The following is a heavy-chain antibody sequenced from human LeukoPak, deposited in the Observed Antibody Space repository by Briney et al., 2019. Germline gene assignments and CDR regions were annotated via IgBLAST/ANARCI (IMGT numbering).Heavy chain of an antibody. J-gene: IGHJ4*02. CDR3: ARLAGDQAFDY. CDR1: GGSISSYY. CDR2: IYYSGST. D-gene: IGHD7-27*01. V-gene: IGHV4-59*08. Sequence: PSETLSLTCTVSGGSISSYYWSWIRQAPGKGLEWIGYIYYSGSTNYNPSLKSRVTISVDTSKNQFSLKLSSVTAADTAVYYCARLAGDQAFDYWGQGTLVTVSS.